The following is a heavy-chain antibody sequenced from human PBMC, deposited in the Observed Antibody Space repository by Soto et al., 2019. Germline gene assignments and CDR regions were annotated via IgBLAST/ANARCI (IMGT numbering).Heavy chain of an antibody. CDR3: TRGIQLWS. D-gene: IGHD5-18*01. CDR2: IIPLSGTP. V-gene: IGHV1-69*06. J-gene: IGHJ5*02. CDR1: GGTFSNYA. Sequence: QVQLVQSRAEVKKPGSSVKVYCKASGGTFSNYALTWVRQAPGQGLEWMGGIIPLSGTPNYAQKFQGRVTITADKSTTTVYMELSSLRSEDTAVYYCTRGIQLWSWGQGTLVTVSS.